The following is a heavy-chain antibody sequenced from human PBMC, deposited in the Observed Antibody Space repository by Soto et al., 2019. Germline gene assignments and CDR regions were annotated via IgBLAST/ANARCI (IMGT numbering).Heavy chain of an antibody. CDR1: GGSISIYY. J-gene: IGHJ3*02. CDR3: ASYGGGQTDAFDI. Sequence: PSETLSLTCTVSGGSISIYYWSWIRKPPGKGLEWIGYIYYSGSTNYNPSLKSRVTISVDTSKNQFSLKLSSVTAADTVVYYCASYGGGQTDAFDIWGQGTMVTVSS. CDR2: IYYSGST. D-gene: IGHD2-15*01. V-gene: IGHV4-59*01.